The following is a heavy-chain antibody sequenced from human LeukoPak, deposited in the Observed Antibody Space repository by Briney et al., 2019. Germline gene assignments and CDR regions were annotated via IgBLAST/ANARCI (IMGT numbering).Heavy chain of an antibody. V-gene: IGHV3-23*01. Sequence: PGGALRLSCAASGFTFSSYAMSWVRQGPGKGLEWVSSISGSGDYTCYADSVKDRFSISRDNSKTTVSLQMNSLRAEDTAVYYCAKGRGTAVTSAANYWGQGTLVTVSS. J-gene: IGHJ4*02. CDR1: GFTFSSYA. CDR3: AKGRGTAVTSAANY. D-gene: IGHD4-17*01. CDR2: ISGSGDYT.